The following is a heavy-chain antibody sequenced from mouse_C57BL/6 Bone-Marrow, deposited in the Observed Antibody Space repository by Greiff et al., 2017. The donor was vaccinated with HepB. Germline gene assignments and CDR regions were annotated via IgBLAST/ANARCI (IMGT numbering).Heavy chain of an antibody. D-gene: IGHD1-1*01. CDR1: GFNIKDDY. CDR2: IDPENGDT. Sequence: EVKLQESGAELVRPGASVKLSCTASGFNIKDDYMHWVKQRPEQGLEWIGWIDPENGDTEYASKFQGKATITADTSSNTAYLQLSSLTSEDTAVYYCTTPLITTVPLMDYWGQGTSVTVSS. CDR3: TTPLITTVPLMDY. V-gene: IGHV14-4*01. J-gene: IGHJ4*01.